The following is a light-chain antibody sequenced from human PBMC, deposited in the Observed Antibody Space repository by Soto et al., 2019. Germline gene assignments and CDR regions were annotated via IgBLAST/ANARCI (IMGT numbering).Light chain of an antibody. V-gene: IGKV1-5*03. J-gene: IGKJ2*01. CDR2: KAS. Sequence: DIQMTQSPSTLSASVGDRVTITCRASQNINTWLAWYQQIPGEAPKVLMYKASTLENGVPSRFSGSGSGTEFTLTISGLQPDDFATYYCQQYVTYPSFGQGTKLEIK. CDR3: QQYVTYPS. CDR1: QNINTW.